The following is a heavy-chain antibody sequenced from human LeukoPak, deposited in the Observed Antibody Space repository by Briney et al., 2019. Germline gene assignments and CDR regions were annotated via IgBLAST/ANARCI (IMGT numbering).Heavy chain of an antibody. CDR3: ARVESSEVAARSFDY. Sequence: ASVKVSCKASGYTFTCYYMHWVRQAPGQGLEWMGWINPNSGGTNYAQKFQGRVTMTRDTSISTAYMELSRLRSDDTAVYYCARVESSEVAARSFDYWGQRTLVTVSS. CDR1: GYTFTCYY. D-gene: IGHD6-6*01. J-gene: IGHJ4*02. V-gene: IGHV1-2*02. CDR2: INPNSGGT.